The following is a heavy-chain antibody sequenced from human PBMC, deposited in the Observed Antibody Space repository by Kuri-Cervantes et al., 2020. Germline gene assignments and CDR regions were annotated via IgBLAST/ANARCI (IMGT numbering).Heavy chain of an antibody. CDR3: ARVNYGDYGGYFDY. CDR1: GFAFSNHA. J-gene: IGHJ4*02. CDR2: ISYDGSNK. Sequence: GESLKISCAASGFAFSNHAMHWVRQAPGKGLEWVAVISYDGSNKYYADSVKGRFTISRDNSKNTLYLQMNSLRAEDTAVYYCARVNYGDYGGYFDYWGQGTLVTVSS. V-gene: IGHV3-30*01. D-gene: IGHD4-17*01.